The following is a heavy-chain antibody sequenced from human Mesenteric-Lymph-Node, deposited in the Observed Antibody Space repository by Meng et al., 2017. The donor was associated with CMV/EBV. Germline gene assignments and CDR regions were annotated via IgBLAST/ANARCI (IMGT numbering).Heavy chain of an antibody. D-gene: IGHD2-2*02. CDR2: ISSSGDYI. CDR1: GFTFSTYN. Sequence: GESLKISCAASGFTFSTYNMNWVRQAPGKGLEWVSSISSSGDYIYYADSVKGRFTISRDNAKNSLYLQMNSLRAEDTAVYYCARGYCSSSSCYSRAFDIWGQGTMVTVSS. V-gene: IGHV3-21*01. J-gene: IGHJ3*02. CDR3: ARGYCSSSSCYSRAFDI.